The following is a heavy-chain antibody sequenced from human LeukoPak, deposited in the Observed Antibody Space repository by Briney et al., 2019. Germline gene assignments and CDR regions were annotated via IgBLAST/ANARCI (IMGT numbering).Heavy chain of an antibody. V-gene: IGHV7-4-1*02. CDR3: ARAGVYYDSSGYPTSLFDY. J-gene: IGHJ4*02. CDR1: GYTFTSYA. D-gene: IGHD3-22*01. CDR2: INTNTGNP. Sequence: GASVKVSCKASGYTFTSYAMNGVRQAPAQGLEWMGGINTNTGNPTYAQGFTGRFVFSLDTSVSTAYLQISSLKAEDTAVYYCARAGVYYDSSGYPTSLFDYWGQGTLVTVSS.